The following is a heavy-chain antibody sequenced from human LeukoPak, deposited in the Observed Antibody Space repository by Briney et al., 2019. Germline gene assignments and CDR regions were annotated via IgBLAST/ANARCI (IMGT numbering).Heavy chain of an antibody. CDR3: AKDVNTYCSGDCSDY. V-gene: IGHV3-30*02. D-gene: IGHD2-21*01. J-gene: IGHJ4*02. CDR1: GFTFNIYG. Sequence: GGSLRLSCAASGFTFNIYGMHWVRQAPGKGLEWVAFIWYDGSKKYYADSVKGRFTISRDNSKNMVSLEMNSLRTEDTAVYYCAKDVNTYCSGDCSDYWGQGTLVTVSS. CDR2: IWYDGSKK.